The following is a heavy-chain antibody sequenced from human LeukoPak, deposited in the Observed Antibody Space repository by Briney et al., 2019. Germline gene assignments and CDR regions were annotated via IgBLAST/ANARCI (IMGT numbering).Heavy chain of an antibody. J-gene: IGHJ5*02. CDR2: ISFDGNNK. Sequence: GGSLRLSCSASGFTFSAYTMHWVRRAPGRGLECVAIISFDGNNKYYADSVEGRFTISRDNPKNTLYLQMKSLRLEDTAVYYCARDSESDLWGQGALVTVSS. CDR3: ARDSESDL. V-gene: IGHV3-30-3*01. CDR1: GFTFSAYT. D-gene: IGHD6-19*01.